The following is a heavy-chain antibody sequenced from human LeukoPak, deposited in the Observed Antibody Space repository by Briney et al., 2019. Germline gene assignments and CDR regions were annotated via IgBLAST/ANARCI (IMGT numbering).Heavy chain of an antibody. Sequence: PWRSLRLSCAASGFTFSSYGMHWVRQAPGKGLEWVAVISYDGSNKYYADSVKGRFTISRDNSKNTLYLQMNSLRAEDTAVYYCATNLGGAVTTPDDAFDIWGQGTMVTVSS. CDR2: ISYDGSNK. CDR3: ATNLGGAVTTPDDAFDI. D-gene: IGHD4-11*01. CDR1: GFTFSSYG. J-gene: IGHJ3*02. V-gene: IGHV3-30*03.